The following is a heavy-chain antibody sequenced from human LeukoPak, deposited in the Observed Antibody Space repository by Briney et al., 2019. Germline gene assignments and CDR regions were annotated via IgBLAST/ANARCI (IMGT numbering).Heavy chain of an antibody. V-gene: IGHV3-30*04. CDR1: GFTFSSYA. J-gene: IGHJ4*02. D-gene: IGHD6-6*01. CDR2: ISYDGSNK. Sequence: GGSLRLSCAASGFTFSSYAMHWVRQAPGKGLEWVAVISYDGSNKYYADSVKGRFTISRDNSENTLYLQMNSLRAEDTAVYYCAREADSSSSFRYWGQGTLVTVSS. CDR3: AREADSSSSFRY.